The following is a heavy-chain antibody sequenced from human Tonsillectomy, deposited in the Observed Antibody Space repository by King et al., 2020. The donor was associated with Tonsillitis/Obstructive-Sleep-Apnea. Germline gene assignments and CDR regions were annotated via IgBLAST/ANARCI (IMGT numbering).Heavy chain of an antibody. CDR3: ARDLPPTTY. Sequence: VQLVESGGGLVQPGGSLRLSCAASGFSFSSYWMHWVRQAPGKGLVWVSRIHGVGRSSSYADSVKGRFTISRDNAKNTLYLQMNSLSAEDTAVYHCARDLPPTTYWGQGTLVAVSS. CDR1: GFSFSSYW. V-gene: IGHV3-74*01. CDR2: IHGVGRSS. J-gene: IGHJ4*02. D-gene: IGHD5-12*01.